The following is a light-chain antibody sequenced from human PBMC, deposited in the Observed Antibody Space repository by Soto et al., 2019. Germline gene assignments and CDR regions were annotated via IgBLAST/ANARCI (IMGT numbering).Light chain of an antibody. CDR1: QSISSW. CDR2: KAS. CDR3: QQYNSYRWT. J-gene: IGKJ1*01. V-gene: IGKV1-5*03. Sequence: DIQMTQSPSSLSASVGDRVSITCRASQSISSWLAWYQQKPGKAPKLLIFKASILEIGVPSRFSGSGSGTEFTLTISSLQPDDFATYYCQQYNSYRWTFGQGTKVDIK.